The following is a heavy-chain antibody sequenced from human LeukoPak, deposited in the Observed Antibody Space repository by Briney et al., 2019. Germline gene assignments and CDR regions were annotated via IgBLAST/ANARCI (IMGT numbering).Heavy chain of an antibody. CDR2: INHSGST. Sequence: SETLSLTCAVYGGSFSDYYWSWIRQSPGKGLEWIGEINHSGSTYYNPSLKSRVTISLDTSKNQFSLKLSSVTAADTAVYYCARAGGYYYYYMDVWGKGTTVTVSS. D-gene: IGHD1-26*01. CDR1: GGSFSDYY. J-gene: IGHJ6*03. V-gene: IGHV4-34*01. CDR3: ARAGGYYYYYMDV.